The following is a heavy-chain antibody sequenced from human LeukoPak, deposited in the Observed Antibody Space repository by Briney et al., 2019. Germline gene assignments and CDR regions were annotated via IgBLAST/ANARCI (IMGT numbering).Heavy chain of an antibody. Sequence: SETLSLTCTVSGGSISSYYWSWIRQPAGKGLEWIGYIYYSGSTNYNPSLKSRVTISVDTSKNQFSLKLSSVTAADTAVYYCARDIAALDGYFDYWGQGTLVTVSS. D-gene: IGHD6-6*01. V-gene: IGHV4-59*01. CDR1: GGSISSYY. CDR3: ARDIAALDGYFDY. CDR2: IYYSGST. J-gene: IGHJ4*02.